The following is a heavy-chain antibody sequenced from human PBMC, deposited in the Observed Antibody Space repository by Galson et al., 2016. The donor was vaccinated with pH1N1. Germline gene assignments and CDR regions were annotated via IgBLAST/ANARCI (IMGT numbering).Heavy chain of an antibody. J-gene: IGHJ4*02. CDR1: GYSFIGYY. Sequence: SVKVSCKASGYSFIGYYMHWVRQAPGQGLEWMGWISGNNGDSHYAQKVKGRVTVTIDTSTSTAYLEVRGLTSDDTAVYYCARKGTGWPLDYWGQGTLVTVSS. V-gene: IGHV1-18*01. D-gene: IGHD7-27*01. CDR3: ARKGTGWPLDY. CDR2: ISGNNGDS.